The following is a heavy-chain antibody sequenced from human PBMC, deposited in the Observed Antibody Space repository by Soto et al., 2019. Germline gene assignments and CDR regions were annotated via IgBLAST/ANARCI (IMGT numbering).Heavy chain of an antibody. CDR3: AKDQEYQLRPPAAFYI. J-gene: IGHJ3*02. V-gene: IGHV3-23*01. D-gene: IGHD2-2*01. Sequence: PGGSLRLSCAASGFTFSSYAMSWVRQAPGKGLEWVSAISGSGGSTYYADSVKGRFTISRDNSKNTLYLQMNSLRAEDTAVYYCAKDQEYQLRPPAAFYILAQGTMVTVSS. CDR2: ISGSGGST. CDR1: GFTFSSYA.